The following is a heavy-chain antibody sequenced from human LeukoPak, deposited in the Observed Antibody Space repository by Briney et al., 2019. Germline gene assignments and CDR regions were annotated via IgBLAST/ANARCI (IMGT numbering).Heavy chain of an antibody. J-gene: IGHJ4*02. CDR1: GFTFDDYA. D-gene: IGHD3-10*01. V-gene: IGHV3-9*01. CDR3: AKSYGSGSYYTLDY. CDR2: ISWNSGSI. Sequence: PGGSPRLSCAASGFTFDDYAMHWVRQAPGKGLEWVSGISWNSGSIGYADSVKGRFTISRDNAKNSLYLQMNSLRAEDTALYYCAKSYGSGSYYTLDYWGQGTLVTVSS.